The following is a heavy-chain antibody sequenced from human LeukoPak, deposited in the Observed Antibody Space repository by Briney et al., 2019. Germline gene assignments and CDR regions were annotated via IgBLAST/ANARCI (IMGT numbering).Heavy chain of an antibody. Sequence: SETLSLTCAVYGGSLSGYYWSWIRQPPGKGLEWIGEINHSGSTNYNPSLKSRVTISVDTSKNQFSLKLSSVTAADTAVYYCATFKDAFDIWGQGTMVTVSS. CDR3: ATFKDAFDI. CDR1: GGSLSGYY. CDR2: INHSGST. J-gene: IGHJ3*02. V-gene: IGHV4-34*01.